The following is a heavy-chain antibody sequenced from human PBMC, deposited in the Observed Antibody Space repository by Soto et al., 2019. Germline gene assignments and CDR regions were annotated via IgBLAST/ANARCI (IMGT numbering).Heavy chain of an antibody. J-gene: IGHJ5*02. CDR3: ATLTGNTWFDP. CDR1: GGSISGYY. D-gene: IGHD3-9*01. Sequence: PSETLSLTCTVSGGSISGYYWSWIRQPPGKGLEWIGFMFYTGTAGYNPSLKSRVTMSVDTSKNQFSLRLRSVTAADTAVYYCATLTGNTWFDPLGQGALVTVSS. CDR2: MFYTGTA. V-gene: IGHV4-59*01.